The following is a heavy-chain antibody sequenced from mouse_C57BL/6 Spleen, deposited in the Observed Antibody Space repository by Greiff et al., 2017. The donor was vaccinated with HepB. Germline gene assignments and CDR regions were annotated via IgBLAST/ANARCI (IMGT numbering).Heavy chain of an antibody. CDR2: ISDGGSYT. D-gene: IGHD1-2*01. J-gene: IGHJ1*03. CDR1: GFTFSSYA. Sequence: EVKLVESGGGLVKPGGSLKLSCAASGFTFSSYAMSWVRQTPEKRLEWVATISDGGSYTYYPDNVKGRFTISRDNAKNNLYLQMSHLKSEDTAMYYCARVGYYGPWYFDVWGTGTTVTVSS. V-gene: IGHV5-4*03. CDR3: ARVGYYGPWYFDV.